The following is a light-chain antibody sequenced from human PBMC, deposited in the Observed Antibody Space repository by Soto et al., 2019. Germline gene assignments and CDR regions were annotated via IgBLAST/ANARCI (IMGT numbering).Light chain of an antibody. Sequence: QSALTQTASVSGSPGQSITISCTGTSSDDALYRYVSWFQQHPGKAPKLLISGHNNRPSGVPDRFFGSKSGTSASLTIIGLQAEDEADYYCQSYDSSLSGSGVFGGGTKLTVL. CDR1: SSDDALYRY. V-gene: IGLV1-40*01. CDR3: QSYDSSLSGSGV. J-gene: IGLJ3*02. CDR2: GHN.